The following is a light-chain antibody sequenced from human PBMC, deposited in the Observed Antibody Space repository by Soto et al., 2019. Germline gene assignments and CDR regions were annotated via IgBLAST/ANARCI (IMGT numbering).Light chain of an antibody. CDR1: QDIGNY. V-gene: IGKV1-33*01. CDR3: QQYETLPIT. J-gene: IGKJ5*01. CDR2: DAY. Sequence: DIQMTQSPSSLSAFVGGRVSITCQASQDIGNYLNWYQQIPGKAPKLLIFDAYNLESGVPSRFSGSGSGTDFTFTISSLQPEDIATYYCQQYETLPITVGPVTRLEIK.